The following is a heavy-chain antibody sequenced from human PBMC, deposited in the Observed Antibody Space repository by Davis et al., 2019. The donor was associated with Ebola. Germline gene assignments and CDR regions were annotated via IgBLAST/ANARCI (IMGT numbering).Heavy chain of an antibody. Sequence: GSLRLSCAVSGGSISSSNWWSWVRQPPGKGLEWIGEIYHSGSTNYNPSLKSRVTISVDKSKNQFSLKLSSVTAADTAVYYCARDPYYCSSTSCYVDYWGQGTLVTVSS. CDR2: IYHSGST. V-gene: IGHV4-4*02. D-gene: IGHD2-2*01. CDR1: GGSISSSNW. J-gene: IGHJ4*02. CDR3: ARDPYYCSSTSCYVDY.